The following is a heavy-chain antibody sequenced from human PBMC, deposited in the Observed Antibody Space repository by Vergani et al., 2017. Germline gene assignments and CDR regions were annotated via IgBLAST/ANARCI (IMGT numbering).Heavy chain of an antibody. CDR1: GFTFDDYA. J-gene: IGHJ5*02. CDR3: AREVDRYYYDSSGYINWFDP. V-gene: IGHV3-43D*04. CDR2: ISWDGGST. Sequence: VQLVESGGGVVQPGRSLRLSCAASGFTFDDYAMHWVRQAPGKGLEWVSLISWDGGSTYYADSVKGRFTISRDNSKNSLYLQMNSLRAEDTAVYYCAREVDRYYYDSSGYINWFDPWGQGTLVTVSS. D-gene: IGHD3-22*01.